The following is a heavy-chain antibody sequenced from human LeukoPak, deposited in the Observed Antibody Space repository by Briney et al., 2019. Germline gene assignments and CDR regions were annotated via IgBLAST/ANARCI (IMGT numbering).Heavy chain of an antibody. V-gene: IGHV4-4*07. CDR2: IYYSGST. CDR3: ASSIAARTYYFDY. CDR1: GGSISSYY. J-gene: IGHJ4*02. D-gene: IGHD6-6*01. Sequence: SETLSLTCTVSGGSISSYYWSWIRQPAGKGLEWIGSIYYSGSTYYNPSLKSRVTISVDTSKNQFSLKLSSVTAADTAVYYCASSIAARTYYFDYWGQGTLVTVSS.